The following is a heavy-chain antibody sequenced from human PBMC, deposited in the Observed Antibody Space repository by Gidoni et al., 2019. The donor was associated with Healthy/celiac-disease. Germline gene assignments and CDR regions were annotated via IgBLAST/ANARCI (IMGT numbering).Heavy chain of an antibody. Sequence: QVQLVQSGAEVKKPGASVKVSCKASGYTFTSYYMHWVRQAPGQGLEWMGIINPSGGSTSYAQKFQGRVTMTRDTSTSTVYMELSSLRSEDTAVYYCARGPRIQLWRKVNWFDPWGQGTLVTVSS. CDR1: GYTFTSYY. D-gene: IGHD5-18*01. V-gene: IGHV1-46*03. CDR2: INPSGGST. J-gene: IGHJ5*02. CDR3: ARGPRIQLWRKVNWFDP.